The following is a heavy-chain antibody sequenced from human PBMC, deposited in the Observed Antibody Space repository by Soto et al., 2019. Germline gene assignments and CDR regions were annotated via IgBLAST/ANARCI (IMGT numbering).Heavy chain of an antibody. CDR1: GGTFGSYA. D-gene: IGHD2-2*01. V-gene: IGHV1-69*01. CDR3: ARSQGSSTSLEIYYYYYYGMDV. CDR2: IIPIPGTA. Sequence: QVQLEQSGAEVKKPVSSVKVSCKASGGTFGSYAISWVRQAPGQGLEWMGGIIPIPGTANYAQKFQGRVTIAADESTSTAYMELSSLRSEDTAVYYCARSQGSSTSLEIYYYYYYGMDVWGQGTTVTVSS. J-gene: IGHJ6*02.